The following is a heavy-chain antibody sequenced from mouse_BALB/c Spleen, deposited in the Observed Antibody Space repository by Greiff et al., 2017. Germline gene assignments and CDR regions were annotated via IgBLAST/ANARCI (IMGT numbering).Heavy chain of an antibody. Sequence: EVKLVESGGGLVKPGGSLKLSCAASGFTFSSYAMSWVRQSPEKRLEWVAEISSGGSYTYYPDTVTGRFTISRDNAKNTLYLEMSSLRAEDTAMYYCARGDYDEGFAYGGQGTLVTVSA. D-gene: IGHD2-4*01. J-gene: IGHJ3*01. CDR1: GFTFSSYA. V-gene: IGHV5-9-4*01. CDR2: ISSGGSYT. CDR3: ARGDYDEGFAY.